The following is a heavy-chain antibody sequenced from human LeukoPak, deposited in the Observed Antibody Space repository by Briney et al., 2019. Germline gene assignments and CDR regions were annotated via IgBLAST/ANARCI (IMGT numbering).Heavy chain of an antibody. CDR2: ISWDGVST. CDR1: GFTFDDYT. Sequence: GGSLRLSCAASGFTFDDYTMHWVRQAPGKGLEWVSLISWDGVSTYYAGSVKGRFTISRDNSKNSLSLQMNSLRTEDTALYYCAKDGKGSSGYYYADYWGQGTLVTVSS. V-gene: IGHV3-43*01. CDR3: AKDGKGSSGYYYADY. J-gene: IGHJ4*02. D-gene: IGHD3-22*01.